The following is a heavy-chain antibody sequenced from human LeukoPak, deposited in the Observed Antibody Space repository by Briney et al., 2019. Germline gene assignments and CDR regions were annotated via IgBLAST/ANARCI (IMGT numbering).Heavy chain of an antibody. D-gene: IGHD6-25*01. CDR3: ARVAERHLDYYFDY. CDR2: ISAYNGDT. Sequence: ASVKASFKASGYTFSSYGFSWVRQAPGQGLEWMGWISAYNGDTKYAQKLQGRVTMTTDTSTTTAYMELRSLRSDDTAVYYCARVAERHLDYYFDYWGQGTLVTVSS. CDR1: GYTFSSYG. J-gene: IGHJ4*02. V-gene: IGHV1-18*01.